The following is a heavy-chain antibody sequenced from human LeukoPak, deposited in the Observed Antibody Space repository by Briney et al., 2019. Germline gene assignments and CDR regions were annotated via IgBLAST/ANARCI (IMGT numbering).Heavy chain of an antibody. J-gene: IGHJ5*02. CDR2: IYSSGST. CDR3: ARGTYYYAYGKNDWFDP. V-gene: IGHV4-4*07. CDR1: GGSISSYY. D-gene: IGHD3-10*01. Sequence: PSETLSLTCTVSGGSISSYYWSWIRQRAGKGLEWIGRIYSSGSTNYNPSLKSRVTMSVDTSKNQFSLKLSSVTAADTAVYYCARGTYYYAYGKNDWFDPWGQGTLVTVSS.